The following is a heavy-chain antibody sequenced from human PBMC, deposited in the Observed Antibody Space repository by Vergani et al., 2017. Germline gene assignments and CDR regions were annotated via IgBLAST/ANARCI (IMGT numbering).Heavy chain of an antibody. V-gene: IGHV3-7*01. Sequence: EVQLVESGGGLVQPGGSLRLSCAASGFTFSSYWMSWVRQAPGKGLEWVAKIKQDGSEKYYVDAVKGRFTISRDNAKNSLYLQMNSLRAEDSAVYYCARGLLKGYYFDYWGQGTLVTVSS. CDR1: GFTFSSYW. CDR2: IKQDGSEK. CDR3: ARGLLKGYYFDY. J-gene: IGHJ4*02. D-gene: IGHD3-10*01.